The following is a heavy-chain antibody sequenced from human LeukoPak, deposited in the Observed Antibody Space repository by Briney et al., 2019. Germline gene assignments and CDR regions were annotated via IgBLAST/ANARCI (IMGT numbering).Heavy chain of an antibody. V-gene: IGHV3-23*01. J-gene: IGHJ4*02. CDR1: GDSISSDN. D-gene: IGHD3-16*02. CDR3: AKDVTFGGVIAMYYFDY. Sequence: PSETLSLTCTVSGDSISSDNVYWVWIRHPPGKGLEWVSGISGSGGSTNYADSVKGRFTISRDNSKNTLYLQMNSLRAEDTAVYYCAKDVTFGGVIAMYYFDYWGQGTLVTVSS. CDR2: ISGSGGST.